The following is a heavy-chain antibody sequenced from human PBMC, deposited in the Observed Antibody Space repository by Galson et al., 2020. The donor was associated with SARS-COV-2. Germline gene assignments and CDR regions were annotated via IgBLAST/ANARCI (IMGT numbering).Heavy chain of an antibody. V-gene: IGHV1-18*01. CDR1: GYTFTSYA. CDR2: ISAYSGET. CDR3: ARDIYYGSGVFDY. J-gene: IGHJ4*02. Sequence: ASVKVSCTTSGYTFTSYALNWVRQAPGQGLEWMGWISAYSGETNAAQKFQGRVTMTTDTSTRTGYMELRSLRSDDTAVYYCARDIYYGSGVFDYWGQGTPVTIFS. D-gene: IGHD3-10*01.